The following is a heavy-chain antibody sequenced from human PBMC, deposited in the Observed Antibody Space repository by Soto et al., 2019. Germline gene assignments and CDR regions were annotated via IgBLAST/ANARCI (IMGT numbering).Heavy chain of an antibody. CDR2: INSDGSST. J-gene: IGHJ4*02. Sequence: EVQLVESGGGLVQPGGSLRLSCAASGFTFSSYWMHWVRQAPGKGLVWVSRINSDGSSTSYADSVKGRFTISRDNAKNTLYLQMNRLRAEDTAVYYCVRKSLGVAAATREDYWGQGTLVTVSS. D-gene: IGHD2-15*01. CDR3: VRKSLGVAAATREDY. CDR1: GFTFSSYW. V-gene: IGHV3-74*01.